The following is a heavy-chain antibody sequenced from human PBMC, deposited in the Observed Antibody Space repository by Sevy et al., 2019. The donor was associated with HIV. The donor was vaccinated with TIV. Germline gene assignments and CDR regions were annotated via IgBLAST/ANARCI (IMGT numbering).Heavy chain of an antibody. J-gene: IGHJ4*02. Sequence: GGSLRLSCAASGFTVSSNYMSWVHQAPGKGLEWVSVIYSGGSTYYADSVKGRFTISRDNSKNTLYLQMNSLRAEDTAVYYCAGARSPWDRFDYWGQGTLVTVSS. CDR2: IYSGGST. CDR3: AGARSPWDRFDY. D-gene: IGHD1-26*01. V-gene: IGHV3-53*01. CDR1: GFTVSSNY.